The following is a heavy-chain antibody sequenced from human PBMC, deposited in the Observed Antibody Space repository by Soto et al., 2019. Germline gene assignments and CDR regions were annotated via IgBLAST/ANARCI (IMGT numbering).Heavy chain of an antibody. Sequence: PGGSLRLSCAASGFTFSSYCMHWVRQAPGKGLEWVAVISYDGSNKYYADSVKGRFTISRDNSKNTLYLQMNSLRAEDTAVYYCANVGVDTAMVAGYYYYGKDVWGQGTTVTVSS. CDR3: ANVGVDTAMVAGYYYYGKDV. J-gene: IGHJ6*02. D-gene: IGHD5-18*01. CDR1: GFTFSSYC. V-gene: IGHV3-30*18. CDR2: ISYDGSNK.